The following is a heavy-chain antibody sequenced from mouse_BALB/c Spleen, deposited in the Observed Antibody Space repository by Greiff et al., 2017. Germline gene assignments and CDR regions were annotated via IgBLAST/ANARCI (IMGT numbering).Heavy chain of an antibody. V-gene: IGHV1-54*01. CDR2: INPGSGGT. J-gene: IGHJ3*01. CDR1: GYAFTNYL. D-gene: IGHD2-1*01. CDR3: ARAGGGNYPFAY. Sequence: LQESGAELVRPGTSVKVSCKASGYAFTNYLIEWVKQRPGQGLEWIGVINPGSGGTNYNEKFKGKATLTADKSSSTAYMQLSSLTSDDSAVYFCARAGGGNYPFAYWGQGTLVTVSA.